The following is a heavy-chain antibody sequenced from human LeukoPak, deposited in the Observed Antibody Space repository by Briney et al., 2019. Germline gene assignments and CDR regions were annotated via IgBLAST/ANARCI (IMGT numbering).Heavy chain of an antibody. CDR3: ARSPYYDSSGYYYFDY. J-gene: IGHJ4*02. CDR2: ISAYNGNT. CDR1: GYTFTSYG. V-gene: IGHV1-18*01. D-gene: IGHD3-22*01. Sequence: ASVKASCKASGYTFTSYGISWVRQAPGQGLEWMGWISAYNGNTNYAQKLQGRVTMTTDTSTSTAYMELRSLRSDDTAVYYCARSPYYDSSGYYYFDYWGQGTLVTVSS.